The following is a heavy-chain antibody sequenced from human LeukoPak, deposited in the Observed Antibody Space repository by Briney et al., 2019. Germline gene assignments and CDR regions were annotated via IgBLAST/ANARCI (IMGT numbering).Heavy chain of an antibody. CDR1: GGTFSSYA. Sequence: SVKVSCKASGGTFSSYAISWVLQAPGQGLEWMGGIIPIFGTANYAQKFQGRVTITTDESTSTAYMELSSLRSEDTAVYYCARYSSGTSGADYWGQGTLVTVSS. D-gene: IGHD6-19*01. CDR3: ARYSSGTSGADY. V-gene: IGHV1-69*05. J-gene: IGHJ4*02. CDR2: IIPIFGTA.